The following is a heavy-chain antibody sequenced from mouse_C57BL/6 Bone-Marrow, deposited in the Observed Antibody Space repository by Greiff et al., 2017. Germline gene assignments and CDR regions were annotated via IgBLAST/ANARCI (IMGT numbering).Heavy chain of an antibody. CDR2: INPNSGST. CDR1: GYTFTSYW. V-gene: IGHV1-64*01. Sequence: VQLQQPGAELVKPGASVKLSCKASGYTFTSYWMHWVKQRPGQGLEWIGMINPNSGSTNYNEKFKSKATLTVDKSSSTAYMQLSSLTSEDSAVYYLARSCHLMLLDYWGQGTTLTVSS. D-gene: IGHD3-2*02. J-gene: IGHJ2*01. CDR3: ARSCHLMLLDY.